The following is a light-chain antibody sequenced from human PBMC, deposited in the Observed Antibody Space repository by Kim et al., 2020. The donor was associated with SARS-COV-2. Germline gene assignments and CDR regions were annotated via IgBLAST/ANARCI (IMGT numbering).Light chain of an antibody. CDR2: QDT. Sequence: VSVAPGPTATTTCSGDKLGNKLASWYQQRPGQSPVLVIYQDTRRPSGIPGRFSGSNSGNTAALTISGTLVMDEADYYCQAWDSTGVFGGGTKLTVL. CDR1: KLGNKL. V-gene: IGLV3-1*01. CDR3: QAWDSTGV. J-gene: IGLJ3*02.